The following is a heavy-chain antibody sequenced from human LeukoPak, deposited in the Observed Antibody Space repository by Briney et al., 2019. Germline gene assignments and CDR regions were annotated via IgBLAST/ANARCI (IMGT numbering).Heavy chain of an antibody. J-gene: IGHJ6*04. CDR2: INSDGSST. D-gene: IGHD3-10*02. V-gene: IGHV3-74*01. Sequence: ETLSLTCTVSGGSITSSSYYWGWIRQPPGKGLEWVSRINSDGSSTSYADSVKGRFTISRDNAKNSLYLQMNSLRAEDTAVYYCAELGITMIGGVWGKGTTVTISS. CDR1: GGSITSSSYY. CDR3: AELGITMIGGV.